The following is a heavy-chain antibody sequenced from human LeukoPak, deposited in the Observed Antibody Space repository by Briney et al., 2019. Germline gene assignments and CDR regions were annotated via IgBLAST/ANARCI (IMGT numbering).Heavy chain of an antibody. V-gene: IGHV3-7*01. CDR3: ARDRITEI. Sequence: GGSLRLSCVASGFTFSSYAMSWVRQAPGKGLEWVANIKEDGSEKNYVDSVKGRFTISRDNARNSLYLQLNSLRPEDTAVYYCARDRITEIGDQGTLVTVSS. J-gene: IGHJ4*02. CDR2: IKEDGSEK. CDR1: GFTFSSYA.